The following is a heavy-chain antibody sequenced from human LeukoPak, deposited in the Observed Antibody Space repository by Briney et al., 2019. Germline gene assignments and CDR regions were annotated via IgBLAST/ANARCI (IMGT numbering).Heavy chain of an antibody. CDR1: GYSFATYW. J-gene: IGHJ4*02. CDR3: ARYGGLGYSSSAGDY. V-gene: IGHV5-51*01. Sequence: GESLKISCKGSGYSFATYWIGWVRQMPGKGLEWMGIIYPGDSDIRHSPSFQGQVTISVDKSISTAYLQWSSLKASDTAMYYCARYGGLGYSSSAGDYWGQGTLVTVSS. D-gene: IGHD6-6*01. CDR2: IYPGDSDI.